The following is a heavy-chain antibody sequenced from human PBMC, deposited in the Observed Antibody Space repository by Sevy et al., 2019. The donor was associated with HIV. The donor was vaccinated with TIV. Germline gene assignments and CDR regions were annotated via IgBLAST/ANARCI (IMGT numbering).Heavy chain of an antibody. CDR1: GFTFSDYY. V-gene: IGHV3-11*01. Sequence: GGSLRLSCAASGFTFSDYYMSWIRQAPGKGLEWVSYISGSGGRRYHADSVKGRFTISRDDAKNSLYLQMNSLRSEDTAVYYCARDGVVVVAAFFGYWGQGTLVTVSS. CDR3: ARDGVVVVAAFFGY. D-gene: IGHD2-15*01. J-gene: IGHJ4*02. CDR2: ISGSGGRR.